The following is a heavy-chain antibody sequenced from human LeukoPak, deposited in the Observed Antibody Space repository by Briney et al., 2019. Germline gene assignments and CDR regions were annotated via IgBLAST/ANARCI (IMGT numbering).Heavy chain of an antibody. V-gene: IGHV4-38-2*02. D-gene: IGHD2-15*01. J-gene: IGHJ4*02. CDR1: GYSISSGYY. CDR2: IYHSGST. Sequence: PSETLSLTCTVSGYSISSGYYWGWIRQPPGKGLERMGSIYHSGSTYYNPSLKSRVTISVDTSKNQFSLKLSSVTAADTAVYYCASPLTVGGFDYWGQGTLVTVSS. CDR3: ASPLTVGGFDY.